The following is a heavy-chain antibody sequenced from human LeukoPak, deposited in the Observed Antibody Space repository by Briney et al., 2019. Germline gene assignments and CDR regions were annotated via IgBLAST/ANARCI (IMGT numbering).Heavy chain of an antibody. D-gene: IGHD3-3*01. CDR3: AKGLSASGRFNAFDI. CDR1: GFTFNNYA. CDR2: ISGGAHST. V-gene: IGHV3-23*01. Sequence: PGGSLRLSCAASGFTFNNYAMNWVRQAPGKGLEWVAAISGGAHSTYHADSVRGRFTISRDNSKNTLYLHMNSLRVDDTAVYHCAKGLSASGRFNAFDIWGQGTMVTVSS. J-gene: IGHJ3*02.